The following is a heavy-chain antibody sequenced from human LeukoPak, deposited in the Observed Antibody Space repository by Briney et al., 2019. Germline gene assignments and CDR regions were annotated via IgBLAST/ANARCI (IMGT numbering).Heavy chain of an antibody. CDR2: IKQDGSEK. J-gene: IGHJ6*03. D-gene: IGHD2-2*01. CDR1: GFTFSSYW. V-gene: IGHV3-7*01. Sequence: PGGSLRLSCAASGFTFSSYWMSWVRQAPGKGLEWVANIKQDGSEKYYVDSVKGRFTISRDNAKNSLYLQMNSLRAEDTAVYYCARGGQLGYCSSNSCPLYYYYYMDVWGKGTTVTVS. CDR3: ARGGQLGYCSSNSCPLYYYYYMDV.